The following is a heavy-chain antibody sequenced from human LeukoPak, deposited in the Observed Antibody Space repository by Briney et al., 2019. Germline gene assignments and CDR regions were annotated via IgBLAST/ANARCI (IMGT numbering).Heavy chain of an antibody. Sequence: SVKVSCKASGGTFSSYAFSWVRQAPGQGLEWMGGITPILGTSNYAQKFQGRVTITTDESTSTAYMELSSLRSEDTAVYYCAGGIVGATSGMDVWGQGTAVIVSS. CDR3: AGGIVGATSGMDV. CDR1: GGTFSSYA. V-gene: IGHV1-69*05. CDR2: ITPILGTS. D-gene: IGHD1-26*01. J-gene: IGHJ6*02.